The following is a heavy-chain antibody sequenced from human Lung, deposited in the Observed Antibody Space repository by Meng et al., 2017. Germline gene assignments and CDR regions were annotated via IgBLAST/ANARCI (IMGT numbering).Heavy chain of an antibody. CDR1: GYNFPDYY. Sequence: QGRLVPPGAEVKKPGASVKVSCKPSGYNFPDYYIHWVRRAPGQGLEWMGRINPKSGDTHYAQKFQARVTMTGDTSISTAYMELSGLRSDDTAMYYCARDEDISAAGKLFGDYWGQGTLVTVSS. J-gene: IGHJ4*02. D-gene: IGHD6-25*01. CDR2: INPKSGDT. V-gene: IGHV1-2*06. CDR3: ARDEDISAAGKLFGDY.